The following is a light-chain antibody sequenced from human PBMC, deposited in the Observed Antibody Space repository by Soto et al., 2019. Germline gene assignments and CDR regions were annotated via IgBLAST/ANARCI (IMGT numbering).Light chain of an antibody. CDR2: DFT. J-gene: IGLJ2*01. Sequence: QSVLTQPRSVSGSPGQSVAISCTGTSSDVGGHSYVSWYQHHPGKAPKLMIYDFTKRPSGVPDRLSGSKSGNTASLTISGLQAEDERDYYCCSYAGSYVVFGGGTKLTVL. V-gene: IGLV2-11*01. CDR1: SSDVGGHSY. CDR3: CSYAGSYVV.